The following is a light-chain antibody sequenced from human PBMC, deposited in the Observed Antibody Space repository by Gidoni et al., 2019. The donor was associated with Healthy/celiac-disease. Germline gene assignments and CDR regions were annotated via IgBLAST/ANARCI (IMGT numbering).Light chain of an antibody. CDR2: AAS. J-gene: IGKJ1*01. V-gene: IGKV1-27*01. Sequence: TQMTQPPPSLSASVGDRVTITCRASQGISNYLAWYQQKPEKVPKLLIYAASTLQSGVPSRFGGGGSGTDFTLTISSLQPEDVATYYYQKYNRASTFGQGTKVEIK. CDR3: QKYNRAST. CDR1: QGISNY.